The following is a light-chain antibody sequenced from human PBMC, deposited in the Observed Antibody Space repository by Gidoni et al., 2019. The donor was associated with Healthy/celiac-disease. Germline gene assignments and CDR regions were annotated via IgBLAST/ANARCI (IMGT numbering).Light chain of an antibody. J-gene: IGKJ1*01. V-gene: IGKV1-9*01. CDR1: QGISSY. CDR2: AAS. CDR3: QQLNRYPKT. Sequence: DLHLTPSPSFLSASVGDRVTITCRASQGISSYLAWYQQKPGKATKLLIYAASTLQSGVTSRFSGSGSGTEFTLTISSMQPEDFANYYCQQLNRYPKTFGQGTKVEIK.